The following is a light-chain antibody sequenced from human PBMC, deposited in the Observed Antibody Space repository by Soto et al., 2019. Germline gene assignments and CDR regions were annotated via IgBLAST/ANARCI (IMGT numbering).Light chain of an antibody. J-gene: IGKJ5*01. V-gene: IGKV1-39*01. CDR2: AAS. Sequence: DIQMTQSPSSLSASVGDRVTITCRASQSISSYLNRYQQKPGKAPKLLIYAASSLQSGVPSRFSGSGSGTEFTLTISSLEPEDFAVYYCQQRSNWPITFGQGTRLEIK. CDR1: QSISSY. CDR3: QQRSNWPIT.